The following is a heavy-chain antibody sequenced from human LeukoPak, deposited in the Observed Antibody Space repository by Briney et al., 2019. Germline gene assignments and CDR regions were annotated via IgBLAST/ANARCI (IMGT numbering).Heavy chain of an antibody. CDR3: ARDDYSSGWFWAY. J-gene: IGHJ4*02. Sequence: GGSLRLSCAASGFSFSNYGMHWVRQAPGKGLEWVAFIAHDRNNKYYADSVKGRFTISRNNSNNTMCLKMNNLRAEDTAVYYCARDDYSSGWFWAYWGRGALVTASS. D-gene: IGHD6-19*01. CDR2: IAHDRNNK. V-gene: IGHV3-30*02. CDR1: GFSFSNYG.